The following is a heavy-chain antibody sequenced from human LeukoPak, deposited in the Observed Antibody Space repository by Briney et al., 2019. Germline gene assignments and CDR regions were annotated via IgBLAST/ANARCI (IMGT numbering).Heavy chain of an antibody. J-gene: IGHJ3*02. CDR1: GGSISSYY. CDR2: IYTSGST. CDR3: AAYYDFWSGYLDAFDI. V-gene: IGHV4-4*07. Sequence: SETLSLTCTVSGGSISSYYWSWIRQPAGKGLEWIGRIYTSGSTNYNPSLKSRVTISVDTSKNQFSLKLSSVTAADTAVYYCAAYYDFWSGYLDAFDIWGQGTMVTVSS. D-gene: IGHD3-3*01.